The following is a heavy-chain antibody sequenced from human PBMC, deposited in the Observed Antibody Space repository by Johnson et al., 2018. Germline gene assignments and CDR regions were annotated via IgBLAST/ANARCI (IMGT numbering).Heavy chain of an antibody. CDR1: GFTFNSYV. V-gene: IGHV3-23*04. J-gene: IGHJ3*02. CDR3: AREDGYSVFDI. Sequence: VQLVESGGGLVQPGGSLRLSCAASGFTFNSYVMHWLRQAPGKGLEWVSTIGGRGDNTFYADSVKGRFPISRDNSKNTLYLLMNSLRAEDTAIYYCAREDGYSVFDIWGQGTMVIVSS. CDR2: IGGRGDNT. D-gene: IGHD5-24*01.